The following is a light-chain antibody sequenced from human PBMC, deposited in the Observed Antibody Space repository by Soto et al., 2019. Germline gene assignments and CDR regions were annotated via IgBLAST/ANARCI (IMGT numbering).Light chain of an antibody. CDR3: SSYSSSSTPYV. CDR2: DVG. Sequence: QSALTQPASVSGSPGQSIIISCTGASSDLGGYNYVSWYQQHPGKAPKLIIYDVGNRPSGVSNRFSGSKSGNTASLSISGLQAEDEADYYCSSYSSSSTPYVFGSGTKVTVL. CDR1: SSDLGGYNY. V-gene: IGLV2-14*01. J-gene: IGLJ1*01.